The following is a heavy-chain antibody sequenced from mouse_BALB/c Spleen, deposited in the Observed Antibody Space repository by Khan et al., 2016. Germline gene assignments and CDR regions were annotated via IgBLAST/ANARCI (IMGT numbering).Heavy chain of an antibody. D-gene: IGHD1-1*01. V-gene: IGHV2-6-7*01. CDR1: GFSLTGYG. Sequence: QVQLKESGPGLVAPSQSLSITCTVSGFSLTGYGVNWVRQPPGKGLEWLGKIWGDGRTDYNSALKSRVSISKDNSKSKVFLKMNSMQTDDTANYXCSSDYDGFAYWGQGTLVIVSA. J-gene: IGHJ3*01. CDR3: SSDYDGFAY. CDR2: IWGDGRT.